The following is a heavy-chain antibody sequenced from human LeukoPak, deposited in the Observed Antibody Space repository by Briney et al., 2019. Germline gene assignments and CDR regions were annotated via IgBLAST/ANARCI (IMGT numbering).Heavy chain of an antibody. V-gene: IGHV3-48*03. CDR1: GFTLRSYE. J-gene: IGHJ5*02. D-gene: IGHD2-15*01. CDR2: ISSSGTTI. CDR3: ARVGVVVAATGNLWFDP. Sequence: GGSLRLSCAASGFTLRSYEMNWVREAPGKGVEWVSYISSSGTTIYYADSVKGRFTISRDNAKNSLYLQMNGLRAEDTAVYYCARVGVVVAATGNLWFDPWGQGTLVTVSS.